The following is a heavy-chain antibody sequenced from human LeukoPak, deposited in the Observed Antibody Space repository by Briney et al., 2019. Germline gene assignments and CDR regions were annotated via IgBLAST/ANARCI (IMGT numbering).Heavy chain of an antibody. CDR2: INPSDGST. J-gene: IGHJ6*02. CDR3: AGVGTAVAAGRLGWELLAYYGMDV. D-gene: IGHD1-26*01. CDR1: GYTFTNYY. V-gene: IGHV1-46*01. Sequence: ASVKVSCKASGYTFTNYYMHWLRQAPAQGLEWMGIINPSDGSTNYAQKFQGRVTMTRDTSTSTVYMELSSLRSEDTAVYYCAGVGTAVAAGRLGWELLAYYGMDVWRQGTRVSVSS.